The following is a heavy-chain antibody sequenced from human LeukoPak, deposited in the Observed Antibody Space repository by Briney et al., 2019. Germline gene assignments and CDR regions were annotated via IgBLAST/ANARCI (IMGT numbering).Heavy chain of an antibody. D-gene: IGHD4-17*01. Sequence: QTGGSLRLSCAASGFMFSNYWMSWVRQAPGKGLEWVANIKQDGSESRYVDSVKGRFTISRDNAKNSLYLQMNSLRGEDTAVYYCAKEIWPTVTTPGRTYFEYWGQGTLVTVSS. J-gene: IGHJ4*02. CDR2: IKQDGSES. CDR3: AKEIWPTVTTPGRTYFEY. V-gene: IGHV3-7*04. CDR1: GFMFSNYW.